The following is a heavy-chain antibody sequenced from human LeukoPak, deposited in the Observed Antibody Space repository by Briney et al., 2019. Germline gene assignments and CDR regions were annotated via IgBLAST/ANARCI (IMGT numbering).Heavy chain of an antibody. D-gene: IGHD1-26*01. CDR1: GGTFISYA. J-gene: IGHJ4*02. CDR2: IIPIFGTA. CDR3: ARSSGSYYGIEYYFDY. V-gene: IGHV1-69*13. Sequence: GASVKVSCKASGGTFISYAISWVRQAPGQGLEWMGGIIPIFGTANYAQKFQGRVTITADESTSTAYMELSSLRSEDTAVYYCARSSGSYYGIEYYFDYWGQGTLVTVSS.